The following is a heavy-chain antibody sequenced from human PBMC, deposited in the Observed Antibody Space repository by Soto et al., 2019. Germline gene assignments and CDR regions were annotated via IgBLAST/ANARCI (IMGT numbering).Heavy chain of an antibody. CDR3: ARDQEYSGFWSGYRPYSWFDP. J-gene: IGHJ5*02. CDR1: GFTFSSYW. CDR2: INSDGSST. V-gene: IGHV3-74*01. D-gene: IGHD3-3*01. Sequence: GGSLRLSCAASGFTFSSYWMHWVRQAPGKGLVWVSRINSDGSSTSYADSVKGRFTISRDNAKNTLYLQMNSLRAEDTAVYYCARDQEYSGFWSGYRPYSWFDPWGQGTLVTVSS.